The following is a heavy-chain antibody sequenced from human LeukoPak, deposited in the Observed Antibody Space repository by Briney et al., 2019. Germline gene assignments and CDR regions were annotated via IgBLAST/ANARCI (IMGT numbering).Heavy chain of an antibody. V-gene: IGHV3-30*18. J-gene: IGHJ4*02. CDR3: AKGASSWYLDY. Sequence: GGSLRLFCAASGFTFSSYGMHWVRQAPGKGLEWVAVISYDGSNKYYADSVKGRFTISRDNSKNTLYLQMNSLRAEDAAVYYCAKGASSWYLDYSGQGTLVTVSS. CDR2: ISYDGSNK. CDR1: GFTFSSYG. D-gene: IGHD6-13*01.